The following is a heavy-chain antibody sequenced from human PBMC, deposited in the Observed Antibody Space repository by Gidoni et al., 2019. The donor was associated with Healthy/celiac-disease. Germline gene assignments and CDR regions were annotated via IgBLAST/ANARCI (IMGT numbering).Heavy chain of an antibody. CDR1: GGSISSYY. Sequence: QVQLQESGPGLVKPSETLSLTCTVSGGSISSYYWSWIRQPPGKGLEWIGYIYYSGSTNYNPSLKRRVTISVDTSKNQFSLKLSSVTAADTAVYYCARAKGYKEYFQHWGQGTLVTVSS. V-gene: IGHV4-59*01. CDR3: ARAKGYKEYFQH. J-gene: IGHJ1*01. CDR2: IYYSGST. D-gene: IGHD1-20*01.